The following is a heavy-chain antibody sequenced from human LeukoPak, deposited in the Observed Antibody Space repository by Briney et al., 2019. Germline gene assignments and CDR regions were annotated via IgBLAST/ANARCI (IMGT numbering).Heavy chain of an antibody. Sequence: SQTLSLTCTVSGGSISSGDYYWSWIRQPPGKGLEWIGYIYYSGSTYYNPSLKSRVTISVDTSKNQFSLKLTSVTAADTAVYYCAIESSSSSWAFDYWGQGTLVTVSS. V-gene: IGHV4-30-4*08. J-gene: IGHJ4*02. CDR1: GGSISSGDYY. D-gene: IGHD6-6*01. CDR3: AIESSSSSWAFDY. CDR2: IYYSGST.